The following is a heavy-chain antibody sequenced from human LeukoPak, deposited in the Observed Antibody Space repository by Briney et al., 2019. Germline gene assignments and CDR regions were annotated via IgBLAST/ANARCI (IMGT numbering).Heavy chain of an antibody. D-gene: IGHD5-18*01. CDR3: ARAVRHSDDPRLTAIYYYYGMDV. J-gene: IGHJ6*02. V-gene: IGHV1-69*01. CDR2: IIPIFGTA. Sequence: KISCKGSGYSFTSYWISWVRQAPGQGLEWMGGIIPIFGTANYAQKFQGRVTITADESTSTAYMELRSLRSDDTAVYYCARAVRHSDDPRLTAIYYYYGMDVWGQGTTVTVSS. CDR1: GYSFTSYW.